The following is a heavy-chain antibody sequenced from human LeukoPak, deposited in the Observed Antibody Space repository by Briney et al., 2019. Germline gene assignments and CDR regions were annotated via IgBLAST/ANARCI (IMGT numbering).Heavy chain of an antibody. CDR1: GYSISSGYY. D-gene: IGHD3-16*01. CDR2: IYYSGST. CDR3: ARHSPGGARKAFDI. J-gene: IGHJ3*02. V-gene: IGHV4-38-2*02. Sequence: SETLSLTCTVSGYSISSGYYWSWIRQPPGKGLEWMGYIYYSGSTNYNPSLKSRVTISVDTSKNQVSLKLSSVTAADTAVYYCARHSPGGARKAFDIWGQGTMVTVSS.